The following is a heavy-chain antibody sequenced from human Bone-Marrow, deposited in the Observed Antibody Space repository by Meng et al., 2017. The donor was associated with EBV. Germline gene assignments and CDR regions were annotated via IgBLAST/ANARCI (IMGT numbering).Heavy chain of an antibody. CDR3: VRGYGGSYLGGDH. D-gene: IGHD1-26*01. Sequence: DVQTVEPGGGLVQPGASLRRSCPASEFTFSPYWMHWVRQAPGKGLVWVSRINTDGSSTSYADSVKGRFSISRDNAKKTLYLQMNSLTVDDTAMYYCVRGYGGSYLGGDHWGQGTLVTVSS. CDR1: EFTFSPYW. V-gene: IGHV3-74*01. J-gene: IGHJ5*02. CDR2: INTDGSST.